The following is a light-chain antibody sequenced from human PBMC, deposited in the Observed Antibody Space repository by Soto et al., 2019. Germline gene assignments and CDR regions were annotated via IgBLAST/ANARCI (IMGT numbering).Light chain of an antibody. CDR2: EVN. CDR3: SSYTSSSTLV. V-gene: IGLV2-14*01. Sequence: QSALTQPASVSGSPGQSITISCTGTSSDVGGYNYVSWYQQHPGKAPKLMIYEVNHRPSGVSNRFSGSKSGNTASLTISGLQAEDEADYYCSSYTSSSTLVFGTGTKLTVL. CDR1: SSDVGGYNY. J-gene: IGLJ1*01.